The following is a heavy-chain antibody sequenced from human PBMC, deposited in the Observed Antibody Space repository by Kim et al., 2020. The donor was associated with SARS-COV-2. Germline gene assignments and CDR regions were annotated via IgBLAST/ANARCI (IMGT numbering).Heavy chain of an antibody. Sequence: GGSLRLSCAASGFTFSNAWTSWVRQAPGKGLEWVGRIKSKTDGGTTDYAAPVKGRFTISRDDSKNTLYLQMNSLKTEDTAVYYCTTPIAARGYYFDYWGQGTLVTVSS. CDR1: GFTFSNAW. CDR2: IKSKTDGGTT. J-gene: IGHJ4*02. CDR3: TTPIAARGYYFDY. D-gene: IGHD6-6*01. V-gene: IGHV3-15*01.